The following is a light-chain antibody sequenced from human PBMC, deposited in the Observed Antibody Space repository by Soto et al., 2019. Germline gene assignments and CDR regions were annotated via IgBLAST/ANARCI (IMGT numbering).Light chain of an antibody. V-gene: IGLV2-14*01. J-gene: IGLJ1*01. CDR2: DVS. CDR1: SSDEDSYNY. Sequence: QSVLTQPASVSGSPGQSITISCTGTSSDEDSYNYVSWYQQHPGKAPKLMIYDVSNRPSGVSNHFSGSKSGNTASLTISGLQAEDEADYYCSSYTSSSTLDVFGTGTKVTVL. CDR3: SSYTSSSTLDV.